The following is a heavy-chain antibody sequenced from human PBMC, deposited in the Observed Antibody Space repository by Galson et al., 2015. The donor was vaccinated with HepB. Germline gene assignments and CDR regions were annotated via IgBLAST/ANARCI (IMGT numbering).Heavy chain of an antibody. Sequence: SVKVSCKASGGTFSSCVMSWVRQAPGQGPEWMGEIIPIFGTTNYAQKFQGRVTITADESTGTAYMELSSLRSEDTAMYYCAREAEWFGENNWFDPWGQGTLVTVSS. CDR3: AREAEWFGENNWFDP. CDR1: GGTFSSCV. V-gene: IGHV1-69*13. J-gene: IGHJ5*02. D-gene: IGHD3-10*01. CDR2: IIPIFGTT.